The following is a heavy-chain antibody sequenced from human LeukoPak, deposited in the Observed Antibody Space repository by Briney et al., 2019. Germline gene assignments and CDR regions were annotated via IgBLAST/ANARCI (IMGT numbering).Heavy chain of an antibody. CDR1: GFTFSSYW. J-gene: IGHJ4*02. CDR2: INSDGSST. D-gene: IGHD5-12*01. V-gene: IGHV3-74*01. Sequence: GGSLRLSCAASGFTFSSYWMHWVRQAPGKGLVWVSRINSDGSSTSYADSVKGRFTISRDNSKNTLSLHMNSLRAEDTAVYYCARGASGYDAFDNWGQGTLVTVSS. CDR3: ARGASGYDAFDN.